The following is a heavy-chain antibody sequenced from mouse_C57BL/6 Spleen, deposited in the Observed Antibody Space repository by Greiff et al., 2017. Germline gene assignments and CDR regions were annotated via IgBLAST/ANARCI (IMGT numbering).Heavy chain of an antibody. CDR1: GFTFSSYA. CDR3: ARDLATTVVAPG. Sequence: EVKLVESGGGLVKPGGSLKLSCAASGFTFSSYAMYWVRQTPEKRLEWVATISDGGSYTYYPDNVKGRFTISRDNAKNNLYLQMSHLKSEDTAMYYCARDLATTVVAPGWGTGTTVTVSS. V-gene: IGHV5-4*01. CDR2: ISDGGSYT. J-gene: IGHJ1*03. D-gene: IGHD1-1*01.